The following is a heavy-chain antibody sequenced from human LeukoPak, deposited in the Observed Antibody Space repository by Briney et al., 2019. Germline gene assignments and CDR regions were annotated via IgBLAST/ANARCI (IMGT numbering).Heavy chain of an antibody. Sequence: SQTLSLTRGISGDSVSSNSAAWNWIRQSPSRGPEWLGRTYYRSEWYTDYEVSVKSRITINPDTSKNQFSLQLNSVTPEDTAVYYCARGSSGWYYFDYWGQGTLVTVSS. D-gene: IGHD6-19*01. CDR3: ARGSSGWYYFDY. CDR1: GDSVSSNSAA. J-gene: IGHJ4*02. V-gene: IGHV6-1*01. CDR2: TYYRSEWYT.